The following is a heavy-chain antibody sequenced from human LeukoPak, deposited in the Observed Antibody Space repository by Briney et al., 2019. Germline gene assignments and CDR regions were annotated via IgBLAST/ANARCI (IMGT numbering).Heavy chain of an antibody. CDR3: ANLREYSGSYGY. CDR2: ISGSGGST. J-gene: IGHJ4*02. D-gene: IGHD1-26*01. Sequence: AGGSLRLSCAASGFTFSTYGMHWVRQAPGKGLEWVSAISGSGGSTYYADSVKGRFTISRDNSKNTLYLQMNSLRAEDTAVYYCANLREYSGSYGYWGQGTLVTVSS. CDR1: GFTFSTYG. V-gene: IGHV3-23*01.